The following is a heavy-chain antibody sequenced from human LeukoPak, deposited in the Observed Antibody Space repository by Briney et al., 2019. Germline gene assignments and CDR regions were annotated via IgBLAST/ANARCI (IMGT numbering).Heavy chain of an antibody. D-gene: IGHD3-22*01. Sequence: GSSVKVSCKASRYTFIRYYMHWVRQAPGQGLEWMGWINPNSGGTNYAPKFQGRVTMTRETSISTAYMELSRLRSDDTAVYYCARESDYYDSSGSPGPFDYWGQGTLVTVSS. J-gene: IGHJ4*02. CDR3: ARESDYYDSSGSPGPFDY. CDR2: INPNSGGT. CDR1: RYTFIRYY. V-gene: IGHV1-2*02.